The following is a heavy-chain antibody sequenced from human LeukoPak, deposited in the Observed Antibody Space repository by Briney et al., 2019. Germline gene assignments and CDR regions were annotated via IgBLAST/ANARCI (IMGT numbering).Heavy chain of an antibody. V-gene: IGHV1-69*05. J-gene: IGHJ6*03. D-gene: IGHD3-22*01. CDR2: IIPIFGTA. CDR1: GGTFSGYA. Sequence: SVKVSCKASGGTFSGYAISWVRQAPGQGLEWMGGIIPIFGTANYAQKFQGRVTITTDESTSTAYTELSSLRSEDTAVYYCARNYYDSSGYQYYYYYYMDVWGKGTTVTVSS. CDR3: ARNYYDSSGYQYYYYYYMDV.